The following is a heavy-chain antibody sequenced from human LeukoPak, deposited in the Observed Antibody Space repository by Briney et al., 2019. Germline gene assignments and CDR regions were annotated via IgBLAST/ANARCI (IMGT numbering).Heavy chain of an antibody. J-gene: IGHJ6*02. V-gene: IGHV1-18*01. CDR1: GYTFTSSG. CDR3: ARAQGFVVVVAATHYYYGMDV. Sequence: GASVKVSCKASGYTFTSSGMSWVRQAPGQGLEWMGWISAYNGNTNYAQKLQGRVTMTTDTSTSTAYMELRSLRSDDTAVYYCARAQGFVVVVAATHYYYGMDVWGQGTTVTVSS. CDR2: ISAYNGNT. D-gene: IGHD2-15*01.